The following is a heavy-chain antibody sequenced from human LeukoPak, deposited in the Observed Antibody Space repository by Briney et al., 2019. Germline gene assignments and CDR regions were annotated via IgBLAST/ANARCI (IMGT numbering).Heavy chain of an antibody. V-gene: IGHV3-30*18. D-gene: IGHD3-22*01. J-gene: IGHJ4*02. CDR3: AKGVTGSAYSAIDY. Sequence: GGSLRLSCAASGFTFTSYGMHWVRQAPGKGLEWVGVISYDGSDKYYVDSVKGRFTISRDNTENTLYLQMNSLRVEDTAVYYCAKGVTGSAYSAIDYGGQGTLVTVSS. CDR2: ISYDGSDK. CDR1: GFTFTSYG.